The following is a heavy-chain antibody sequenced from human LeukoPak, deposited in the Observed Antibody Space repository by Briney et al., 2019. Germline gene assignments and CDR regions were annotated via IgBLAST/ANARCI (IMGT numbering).Heavy chain of an antibody. D-gene: IGHD3-22*01. J-gene: IGHJ3*02. Sequence: GGSLRLSCAASGFTVSSNYMSWVRQAPGKGLEWVSVIYSGGSTYYADSVKGRFTISRDNSKNTLYLQMNSLRAEDTAVYYCASAGYYYDSSGYYQAYDVFDIWGQGTMVTVSS. CDR2: IYSGGST. V-gene: IGHV3-53*01. CDR3: ASAGYYYDSSGYYQAYDVFDI. CDR1: GFTVSSNY.